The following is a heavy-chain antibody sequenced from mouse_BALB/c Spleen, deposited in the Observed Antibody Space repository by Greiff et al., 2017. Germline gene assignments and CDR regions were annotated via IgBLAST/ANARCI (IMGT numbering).Heavy chain of an antibody. CDR3: AREGAYYRYDDAMDD. J-gene: IGHJ4*01. Sequence: EVQLQESGPGLVKPSQSLSLTCSVTGYSITSGYYWNWIRQFPGNKLEWMGYISYDGSNNYNPSLKNRISITRDTSKNQFFLKLNSVTTEDTATYYCAREGAYYRYDDAMDDWGQGTSVTVSS. V-gene: IGHV3-6*02. D-gene: IGHD2-14*01. CDR1: GYSITSGYY. CDR2: ISYDGSN.